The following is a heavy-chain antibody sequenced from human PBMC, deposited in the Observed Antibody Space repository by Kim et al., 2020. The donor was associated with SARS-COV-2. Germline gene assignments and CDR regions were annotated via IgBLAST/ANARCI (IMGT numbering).Heavy chain of an antibody. CDR1: GYTFTSYY. J-gene: IGHJ4*02. D-gene: IGHD3-22*01. V-gene: IGHV1-46*01. CDR2: INPSGGST. CDR3: AREATYYYDSSGYSDSYFDY. Sequence: ASVKVSCKASGYTFTSYYMHWVRQAPGQGLEWMGIINPSGGSTSYAQKFQGRVTMTRDTSTSTVYMELSSLRSEDTAVYYCAREATYYYDSSGYSDSYFDYWGQGTLVTVSS.